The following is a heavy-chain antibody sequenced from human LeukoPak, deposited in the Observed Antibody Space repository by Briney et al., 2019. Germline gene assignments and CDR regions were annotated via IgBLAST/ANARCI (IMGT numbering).Heavy chain of an antibody. CDR2: IYHSGST. CDR1: GGSISSSNW. CDR3: ARATVVVPAAMTD. D-gene: IGHD2-2*01. V-gene: IGHV4-4*02. J-gene: IGHJ4*02. Sequence: SGTLSLTCAVSGGSISSSNWWSWVRQPPGKGLEWIGEIYHSGSTNYNPSLKSRVTISVDKSKNQFSLKLSSVTAADTAVYYCARATVVVPAAMTDGGQGTLVTVSS.